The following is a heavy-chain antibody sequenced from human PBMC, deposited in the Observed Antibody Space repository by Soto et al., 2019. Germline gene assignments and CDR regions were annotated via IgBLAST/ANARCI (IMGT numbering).Heavy chain of an antibody. CDR2: IGRSSSYT. J-gene: IGHJ6*02. V-gene: IGHV3-11*06. D-gene: IGHD3-22*01. CDR1: GFTFSDYY. CDR3: ARFYYDSSGYLPSPYYYYYGMDV. Sequence: GGSLRLSCAASGFTFSDYYMSWIRQAPGKGLEWVSYIGRSSSYTNYADSVKGRFTISRDNAKNSLYLQMNSLRAEDTAVYYCARFYYDSSGYLPSPYYYYYGMDVWGQGTTVTVSS.